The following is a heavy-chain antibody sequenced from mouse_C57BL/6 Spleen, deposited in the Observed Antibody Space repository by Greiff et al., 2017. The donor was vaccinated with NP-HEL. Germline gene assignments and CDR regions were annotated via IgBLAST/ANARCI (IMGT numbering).Heavy chain of an antibody. CDR2: IDPSDSYT. Sequence: QVQLQQPGAELVMPGASVKLSCKASGYTFTSYWMHWVKQRPGQGLEWIGEIDPSDSYTNYNQKFKGKSTLTVDKSSSTAYMQLSSLTSEDSAVYYCARGATTGYYAMDYWGQGTSVTVSS. V-gene: IGHV1-69*01. D-gene: IGHD1-1*01. CDR1: GYTFTSYW. J-gene: IGHJ4*01. CDR3: ARGATTGYYAMDY.